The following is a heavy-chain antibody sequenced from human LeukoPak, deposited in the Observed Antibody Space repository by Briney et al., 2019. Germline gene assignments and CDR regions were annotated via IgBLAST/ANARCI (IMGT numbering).Heavy chain of an antibody. CDR2: ISAYNGDT. CDR1: GYTFSNYG. Sequence: EASVKVSCKASGYTFSNYGITWVRQAPGQGLEWMGWISAYNGDTGYAQKFQGRLSMTTDTSTTTAHMELRSLRSDDTAVYYCARVEPAYNYHSSGYWYWGQGTLVTVSS. V-gene: IGHV1-18*01. D-gene: IGHD3-22*01. J-gene: IGHJ4*02. CDR3: ARVEPAYNYHSSGYWY.